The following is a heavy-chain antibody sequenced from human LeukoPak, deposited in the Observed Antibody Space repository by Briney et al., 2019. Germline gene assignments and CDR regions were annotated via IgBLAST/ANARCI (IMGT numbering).Heavy chain of an antibody. J-gene: IGHJ4*02. D-gene: IGHD3-9*01. CDR1: GYTFTGYF. CDR2: INPNSGGT. V-gene: IGHV1-2*02. CDR3: ARVTGRHFDWLPYFDY. Sequence: ASVKVSCKASGYTFTGYFIHWVRQAPGQGLEWMGWINPNSGGTNYAQEFQGRVTMTRDTSISTAYMQLSRLRSDDTAVYYCARVTGRHFDWLPYFDYWGQGTLATVSS.